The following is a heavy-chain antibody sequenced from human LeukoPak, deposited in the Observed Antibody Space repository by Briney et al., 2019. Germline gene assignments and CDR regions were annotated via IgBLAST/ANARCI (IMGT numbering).Heavy chain of an antibody. Sequence: SETWPLTCTVSGGSFSSSYGSWFRQPPGKGLEGIGYIYYSGSTNYNPSLKSRVTISVDTSKNQFSLKLSSVTAADTAVYYCARGGVGGAHDYWGQGTLVTVSS. CDR2: IYYSGST. J-gene: IGHJ4*02. CDR1: GGSFSSSY. V-gene: IGHV4-59*01. CDR3: ARGGVGGAHDY. D-gene: IGHD1-26*01.